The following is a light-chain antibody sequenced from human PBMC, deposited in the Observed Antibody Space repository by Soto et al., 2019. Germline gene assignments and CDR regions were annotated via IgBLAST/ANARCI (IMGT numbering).Light chain of an antibody. CDR1: QGVTTN. J-gene: IGKJ5*01. CDR3: QQYNNWPFS. Sequence: ETVMTRSPCTRSGSPGGTSTLSCMAGQGVTTNFAWYQQKSGQSPRLLIYDVSIRATGVPARFSGTGSETDFTLTISGLQSEDSAVYFCQQYNNWPFSFGQGTRLEI. V-gene: IGKV3-15*01. CDR2: DVS.